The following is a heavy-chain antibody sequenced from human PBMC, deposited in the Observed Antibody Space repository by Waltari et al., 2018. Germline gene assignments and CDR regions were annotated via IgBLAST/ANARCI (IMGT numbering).Heavy chain of an antibody. V-gene: IGHV3-73*02. Sequence: EVQLVESGGGLVQPGGSLKLSCAASGFTFSGSAMHWVRQASGKGLEWVGRIRSKANSYAKAYAASVKGRFTISRDDSKNTAYLQMNSLKTEDTAVYYCPPTYDSSGYYFDYWGQGTLVSVSS. D-gene: IGHD3-22*01. CDR3: PPTYDSSGYYFDY. CDR1: GFTFSGSA. J-gene: IGHJ4*02. CDR2: IRSKANSYAK.